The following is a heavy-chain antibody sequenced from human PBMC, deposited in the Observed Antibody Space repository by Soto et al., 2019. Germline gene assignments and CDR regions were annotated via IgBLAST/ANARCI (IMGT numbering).Heavy chain of an antibody. CDR1: GGSISSGGYY. D-gene: IGHD6-19*01. J-gene: IGHJ1*01. V-gene: IGHV4-31*03. Sequence: QVQLQESGPGLVKPSQTLSLTCTVSGGSISSGGYYWSWIRQHPGKGLEWIGYIYYSGSTYYNPALKPRVTISVDTSKNPFSLKLSSVTAADTAVYYCARVRAVAGTLYRYFQHWGQGTLVTVSS. CDR2: IYYSGST. CDR3: ARVRAVAGTLYRYFQH.